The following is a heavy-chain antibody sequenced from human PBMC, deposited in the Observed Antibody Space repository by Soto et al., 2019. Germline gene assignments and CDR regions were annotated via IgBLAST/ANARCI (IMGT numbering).Heavy chain of an antibody. CDR1: GFSLSTRGVG. V-gene: IGHV2-5*02. CDR2: IFWDDDK. D-gene: IGHD5-12*01. CDR3: AHGSRGYADDFDR. J-gene: IGHJ4*02. Sequence: QITLKESGPPLVQPTQTLTLTCSFSGFSLSTRGVGVGWIRQPPGKALEWLALIFWDDDKWYSPSLRSSLPSAEHHYKNQLVLTMTNMDPADTVAYYCAHGSRGYADDFDRWGQGTLVTVSS.